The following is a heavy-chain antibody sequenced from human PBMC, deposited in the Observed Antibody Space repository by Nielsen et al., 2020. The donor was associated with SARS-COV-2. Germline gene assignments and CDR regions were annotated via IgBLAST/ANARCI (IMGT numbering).Heavy chain of an antibody. CDR1: GFTFSSYA. Sequence: GESLKISCAASGFTFSSYAMSWDRQAPGKGLEWVSAISGSGGSTYYADSVKGRFTISRDNSKNTLYLQMNSLRAEDTAVYYCAKVSVITIFGVVISHFDYWGQGTLVTVSS. V-gene: IGHV3-23*01. J-gene: IGHJ4*02. CDR3: AKVSVITIFGVVISHFDY. CDR2: ISGSGGST. D-gene: IGHD3-3*01.